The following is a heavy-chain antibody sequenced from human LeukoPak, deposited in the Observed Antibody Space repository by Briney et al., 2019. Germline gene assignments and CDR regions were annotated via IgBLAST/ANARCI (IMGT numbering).Heavy chain of an antibody. V-gene: IGHV3-30-3*01. CDR2: ISYDGSNK. D-gene: IGHD3-10*01. CDR1: GFTFSSYA. Sequence: GGSLRLSCAASGFTFSSYAMHWVRQAPGKGLEWVAVISYDGSNKYYADSVKGRFTISRDNSKNTLYLQMNSLRAEDTAVYYCARDEVITMVRGVIGGFDPWGQGTLVTVSS. J-gene: IGHJ5*02. CDR3: ARDEVITMVRGVIGGFDP.